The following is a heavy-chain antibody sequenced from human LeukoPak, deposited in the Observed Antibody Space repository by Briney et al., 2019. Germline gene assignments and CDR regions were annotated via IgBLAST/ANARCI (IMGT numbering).Heavy chain of an antibody. CDR2: VFYNGFT. Sequence: SETLSLTCTVSGDSISSKNHYWGWIRQPPGKGLEWIANVFYNGFTYYNPSLKGRVTISVDTSKNQFSLKLSSVTAADTSVYFCARMDDFWSGSSSFDFWGPGTLVTVSS. CDR3: ARMDDFWSGSSSFDF. CDR1: GDSISSKNHY. V-gene: IGHV4-39*01. D-gene: IGHD3-3*01. J-gene: IGHJ4*02.